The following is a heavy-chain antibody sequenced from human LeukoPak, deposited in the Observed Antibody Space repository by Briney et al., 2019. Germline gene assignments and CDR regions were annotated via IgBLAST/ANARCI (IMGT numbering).Heavy chain of an antibody. V-gene: IGHV4-30-4*01. CDR1: GGSISSGDYY. D-gene: IGHD3-3*01. Sequence: SETLSLTYTVSGGSISSGDYYWSWIRQPPGKGLEWIGYIYYSGSTYYNPSLKSRVTISVDTSKNQFSLKLSSVTAADTAVYYCAREPGTDFWSGYDYYYYYMDVWGKGTTVTVSS. CDR2: IYYSGST. CDR3: AREPGTDFWSGYDYYYYYMDV. J-gene: IGHJ6*03.